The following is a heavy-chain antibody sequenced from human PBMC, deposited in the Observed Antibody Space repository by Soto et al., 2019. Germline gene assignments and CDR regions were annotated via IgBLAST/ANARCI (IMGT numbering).Heavy chain of an antibody. V-gene: IGHV1-46*01. J-gene: IGHJ4*02. CDR3: ARSLLYGSGSYYFYYFDY. Sequence: ASVKVSCKAPADTFTSYYIHWVRQAPGHGLERMGIINPNGGSTRFAQTFQGRITMTADESTSTAYMELSSLRSEDTAVYYCARSLLYGSGSYYFYYFDYWGQGTLVTVSS. CDR2: INPNGGST. CDR1: ADTFTSYY. D-gene: IGHD3-10*01.